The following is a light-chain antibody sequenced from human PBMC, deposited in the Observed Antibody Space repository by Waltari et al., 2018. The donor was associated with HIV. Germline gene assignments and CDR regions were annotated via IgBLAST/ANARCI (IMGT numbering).Light chain of an antibody. CDR3: QQYSNRPPRT. CDR2: GAS. CDR1: KSVSSN. V-gene: IGKV3-15*01. Sequence: EIVMTQSPATLSVSPGERATVSCRASKSVSSNVAWYQQKPGQAPRLLIYGASTRATGVPARFSGSGSGTEFTLTISSLQSEDFAVYYCQQYSNRPPRTFGQGTKVEVK. J-gene: IGKJ1*01.